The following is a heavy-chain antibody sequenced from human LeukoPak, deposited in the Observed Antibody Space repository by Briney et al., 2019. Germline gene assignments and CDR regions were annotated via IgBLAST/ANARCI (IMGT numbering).Heavy chain of an antibody. CDR3: AERSHGDHYYGMDV. CDR2: ISSSGSYT. D-gene: IGHD4-17*01. CDR1: GFTLSSYA. Sequence: GGSLRLSCAASGFTLSSYALSWVRQAPGKGLEWVSSISSSGSYTFYADSVKGRFTISRGEPKNTLYLQMNSLRVEDTATYFCAERSHGDHYYGMDVWGQGTTVTVSS. V-gene: IGHV3-23*01. J-gene: IGHJ6*02.